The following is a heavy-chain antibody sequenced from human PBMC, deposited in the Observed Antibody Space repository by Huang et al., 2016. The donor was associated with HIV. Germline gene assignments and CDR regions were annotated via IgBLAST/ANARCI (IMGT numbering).Heavy chain of an antibody. Sequence: QVRLVESGGGVVQHGASLTLSCSASGFPFSAYGMDWVRQAPGKGLEWVSFIRYDGNNDDFIGPVKGRFTITRYTSNNTLYLRMNSLRPEDTAVYYCVKERGSSRARSSFDFWGQGTSVIVSS. D-gene: IGHD6-13*01. J-gene: IGHJ3*01. CDR3: VKERGSSRARSSFDF. CDR1: GFPFSAYG. CDR2: IRYDGNND. V-gene: IGHV3-30*02.